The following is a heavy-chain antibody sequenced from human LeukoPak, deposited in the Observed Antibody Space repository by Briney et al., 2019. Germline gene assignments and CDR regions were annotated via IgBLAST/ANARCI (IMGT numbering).Heavy chain of an antibody. V-gene: IGHV4-38-2*02. Sequence: PSETLSLTCTVSGYSISSGYYWGWIRQPPGKGLEWIGSIYRSGSTYYNPSLKSRVTISVDTSKNQFSLKLSSVTAADTAVYYCARGWSSTRGAFDIWGQGTMVTVSS. J-gene: IGHJ3*02. CDR1: GYSISSGYY. CDR3: ARGWSSTRGAFDI. CDR2: IYRSGST. D-gene: IGHD2-2*01.